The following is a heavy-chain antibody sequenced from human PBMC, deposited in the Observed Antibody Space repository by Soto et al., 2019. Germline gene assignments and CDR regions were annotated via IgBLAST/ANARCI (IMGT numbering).Heavy chain of an antibody. Sequence: EVQLVESGGNLIQPGGSLRLSCAASGFTVTNKYMTWVRQAPGKGLEWVSLIYSGGATSYADSVKGRFTISRDNSKDILYLQVNSLRAEDTAGYYCARVDYGDYGWYFDLWGRGTLVTVSS. V-gene: IGHV3-53*01. D-gene: IGHD4-17*01. J-gene: IGHJ2*01. CDR2: IYSGGAT. CDR3: ARVDYGDYGWYFDL. CDR1: GFTVTNKY.